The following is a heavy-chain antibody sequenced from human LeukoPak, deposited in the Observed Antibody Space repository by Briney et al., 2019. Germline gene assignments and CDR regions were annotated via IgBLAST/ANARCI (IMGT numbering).Heavy chain of an antibody. V-gene: IGHV1-2*06. CDR1: GYTFTGYY. CDR2: INPNSGGT. J-gene: IGHJ3*02. Sequence: GASVKVSCKAPGYTFTGYYMHWVRQAPGQGLEWMGRINPNSGGTNYAQKFQGRVTMTRDTSISTAYMELSRLRSDDTAVYYCARDCGGSCSDAFDIWGQGTMVTVSS. D-gene: IGHD2-15*01. CDR3: ARDCGGSCSDAFDI.